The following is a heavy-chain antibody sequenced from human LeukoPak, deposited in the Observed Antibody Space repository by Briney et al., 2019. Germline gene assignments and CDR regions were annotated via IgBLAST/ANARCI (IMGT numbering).Heavy chain of an antibody. CDR1: GYTFTGYY. CDR3: ARVSSKLLYGDYFDY. V-gene: IGHV1-2*02. J-gene: IGHJ4*02. D-gene: IGHD2-2*02. Sequence: GASVKVSCKASGYTFTGYYMHWVRQAPGQGLEWMGWINPNSGGTNYAQKLQGRVTMTTDTSTSTAYMELRSLRSDDTAVYYCARVSSKLLYGDYFDYWGQGTLVTVSS. CDR2: INPNSGGT.